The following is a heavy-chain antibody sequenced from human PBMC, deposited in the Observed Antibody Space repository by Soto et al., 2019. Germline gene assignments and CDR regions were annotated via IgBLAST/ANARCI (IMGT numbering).Heavy chain of an antibody. Sequence: PGGSLRLSCPASGFTFSSFAMSWVRQAPGKGLEWVSAISVSGDTTYYADSVKGRFTISRDNSMNTLYLQMNGLRAEDTAVYYCAKFGEDILTGYYYYYYYGMDVWGQGTTVTVSS. CDR1: GFTFSSFA. D-gene: IGHD3-9*01. CDR2: ISVSGDTT. CDR3: AKFGEDILTGYYYYYYYGMDV. V-gene: IGHV3-23*01. J-gene: IGHJ6*02.